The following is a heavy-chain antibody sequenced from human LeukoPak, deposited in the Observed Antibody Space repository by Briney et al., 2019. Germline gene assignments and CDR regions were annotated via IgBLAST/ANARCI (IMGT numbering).Heavy chain of an antibody. CDR1: GGTLSGYY. V-gene: IGHV4-34*01. CDR3: ARGHIVLVPAAIKDAFDI. J-gene: IGHJ3*02. CDR2: INHSGST. D-gene: IGHD2-2*02. Sequence: PSETLSLTCAVSGGTLSGYYWTWIRQPPGKGLEWIGEINHSGSTNYNPSLGSRVTISVDTSKNQFSLKLNSVTAADTAVYYCARGHIVLVPAAIKDAFDIWGRGTMVTVSS.